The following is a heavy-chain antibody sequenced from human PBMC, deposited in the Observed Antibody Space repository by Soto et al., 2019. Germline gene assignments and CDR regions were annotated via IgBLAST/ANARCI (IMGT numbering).Heavy chain of an antibody. Sequence: QVQLVQSGAEVKKPGASVKVSCKASGYTFTSYGIXXXXXXXXXXLEWMGWISASNGNTNYAQKLQGRVTMTTDTXXXXXXXXXXXXXXXXXXXXXXXXXXXXXXXFDYWGQGTLVTVSS. CDR3: XXXXXXXXXFDY. CDR2: ISASNGNT. V-gene: IGHV1-18*01. J-gene: IGHJ4*02. CDR1: GYTFTSYG.